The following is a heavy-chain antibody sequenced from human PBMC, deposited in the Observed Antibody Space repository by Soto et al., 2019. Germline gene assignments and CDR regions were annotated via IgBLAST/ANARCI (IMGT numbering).Heavy chain of an antibody. CDR2: IFSNDEK. V-gene: IGHV2-26*01. J-gene: IGHJ3*02. CDR1: GFSLSNARWG. Sequence: QVTLKESGPVLVKPTETLTLTCTVSGFSLSNARWGLGWIRRPPGKPLEWLAHIFSNDEKSYSTSLKSRLTISKDTSKSQVVLTMTNMDPVDTATYYCARQTYYYDSDAFDIWGQGTMVTVSS. D-gene: IGHD3-22*01. CDR3: ARQTYYYDSDAFDI.